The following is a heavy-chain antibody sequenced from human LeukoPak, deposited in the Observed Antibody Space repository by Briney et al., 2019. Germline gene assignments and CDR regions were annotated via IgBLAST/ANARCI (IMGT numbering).Heavy chain of an antibody. J-gene: IGHJ4*02. Sequence: GGSLRLSCAASGFTFSDSYMSWIRQTPGKGLEWLSYISSSSSDTNYADSVKGRFTISRGNAKNSLYLQMNSLRAEDTAVYYCARGSRTIELGDDYWGQGTLVTVSS. CDR1: GFTFSDSY. D-gene: IGHD5-24*01. V-gene: IGHV3-11*06. CDR3: ARGSRTIELGDDY. CDR2: ISSSSSDT.